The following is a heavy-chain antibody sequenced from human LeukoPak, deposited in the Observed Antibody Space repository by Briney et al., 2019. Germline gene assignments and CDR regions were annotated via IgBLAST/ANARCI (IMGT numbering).Heavy chain of an antibody. CDR1: GGSISSYY. CDR3: ARAGKGGSYYEYYFDD. CDR2: IYYSGST. Sequence: SETLPLTCTVSGGSISSYYWSWIRQPPGKGLEWIGYIYYSGSTNYNPSLKSRVTISVDKSKNQFSLKLSSVTAADTAVYYCARAGKGGSYYEYYFDDWGQGTLVTVSS. V-gene: IGHV4-59*12. D-gene: IGHD1-26*01. J-gene: IGHJ4*02.